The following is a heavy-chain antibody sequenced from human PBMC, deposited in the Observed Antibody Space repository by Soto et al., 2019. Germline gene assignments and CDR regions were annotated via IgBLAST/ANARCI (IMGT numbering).Heavy chain of an antibody. Sequence: QVHLVQSGAEVKKPGASVKVSCKGSGYDFTTYGITWVRQAPGQGLEWMAWISAHNGNTDYAQKLQGRVTVTRDTSTRTAYMELRSLRSDDTAMYYCARGRYGDYWGQGALVTVYS. CDR3: ARGRYGDY. CDR1: GYDFTTYG. J-gene: IGHJ4*02. CDR2: ISAHNGNT. V-gene: IGHV1-18*01. D-gene: IGHD1-1*01.